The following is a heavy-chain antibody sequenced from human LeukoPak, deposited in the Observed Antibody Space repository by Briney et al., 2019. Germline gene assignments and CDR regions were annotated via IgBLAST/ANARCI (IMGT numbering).Heavy chain of an antibody. D-gene: IGHD1-26*01. CDR1: GFIFSNYV. V-gene: IGHV3-23*01. CDR3: ATDPATVGITTRDF. Sequence: PGGSLRLSCAASGFIFSNYVMNWVRQAPGKGLEWVSSISGRGVSTNYADFVKGRFTISRDNSKGTLYLQMNSLRAEDTAVYYCATDPATVGITTRDFWGQGTLVTVSS. J-gene: IGHJ4*02. CDR2: ISGRGVST.